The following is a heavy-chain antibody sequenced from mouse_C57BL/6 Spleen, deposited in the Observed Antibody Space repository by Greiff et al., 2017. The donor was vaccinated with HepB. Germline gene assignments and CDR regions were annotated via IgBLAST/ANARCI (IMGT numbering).Heavy chain of an antibody. CDR1: GFSFNTYA. J-gene: IGHJ2*01. CDR2: IRSKSNNYAT. V-gene: IGHV10-1*01. CDR3: VREKYYFDY. Sequence: EVQRVESGGGLVQPKGSLKLSCAASGFSFNTYAMNWVRQAPGKGLEWVARIRSKSNNYATYYADSVKDRFTISRDDSESMLYLQMNNLKTEDTAMYYCVREKYYFDYWGQGTTLTVSS.